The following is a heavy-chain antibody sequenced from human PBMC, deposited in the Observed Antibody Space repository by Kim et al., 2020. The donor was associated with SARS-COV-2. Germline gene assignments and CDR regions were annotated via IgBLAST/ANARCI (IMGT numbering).Heavy chain of an antibody. D-gene: IGHD4-4*01. CDR2: INHSGST. Sequence: SQTLSLTCAVYGGSFSGYYWSWIHQPPGKGLEWIGEINHSGSTNYNPSLKSRVTISVDTSKNQFSLKLSSVTAADTAVYYCARDRVPESLTTPVHPDSFDYWGQGTLVTVSS. CDR1: GGSFSGYY. V-gene: IGHV4-34*01. CDR3: ARDRVPESLTTPVHPDSFDY. J-gene: IGHJ4*02.